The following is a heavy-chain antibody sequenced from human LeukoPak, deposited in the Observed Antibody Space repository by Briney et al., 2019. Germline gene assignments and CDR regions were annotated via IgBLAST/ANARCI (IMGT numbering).Heavy chain of an antibody. CDR3: AKDRYSGLNTIDY. D-gene: IGHD6-13*01. V-gene: IGHV3-30*18. J-gene: IGHJ4*02. Sequence: GRSLRLSCAASEFTFSTYGMHWVRQAPGEGLEWVAVISYDGSYKFYADSVKGRFTISRDNSKSTLYLQMNSVRAEDTAVYYCAKDRYSGLNTIDYWGQGTLVTVSS. CDR1: EFTFSTYG. CDR2: ISYDGSYK.